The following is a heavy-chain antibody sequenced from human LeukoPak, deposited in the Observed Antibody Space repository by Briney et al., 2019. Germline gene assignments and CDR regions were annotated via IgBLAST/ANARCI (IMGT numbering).Heavy chain of an antibody. CDR2: IGEEKSGSWT. V-gene: IGHV3-23*01. CDR3: AIPPLTGTGSSRPLAGVDV. J-gene: IGHJ6*02. D-gene: IGHD3-10*01. Sequence: PGGSLRLSCAASGFTLSNYPMGWVRQAPVKGLEWLSAIGEEKSGSWTKSADSVKGRFTISRDNAKNSLYLQMNSLRAEDTAVYYCAIPPLTGTGSSRPLAGVDVWGQGTTVTVSS. CDR1: GFTLSNYP.